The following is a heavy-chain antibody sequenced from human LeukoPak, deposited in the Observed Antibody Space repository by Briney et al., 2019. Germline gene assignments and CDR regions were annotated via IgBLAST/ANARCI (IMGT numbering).Heavy chain of an antibody. CDR1: GFTVSSNY. Sequence: SGGSLRLPCAASGFTVSSNYMSWVRQAPGKGLEWVSVIYSGGSTYYADSVKGRFTISRDNSKNTLYLQMNSLRAEDTAVYYCARDRYYGSGSYTDYWGQGTLVTVSS. D-gene: IGHD3-10*01. CDR3: ARDRYYGSGSYTDY. CDR2: IYSGGST. V-gene: IGHV3-66*01. J-gene: IGHJ4*02.